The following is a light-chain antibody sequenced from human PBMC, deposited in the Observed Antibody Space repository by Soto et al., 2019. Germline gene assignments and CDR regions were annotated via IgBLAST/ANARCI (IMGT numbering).Light chain of an antibody. CDR1: QSISSN. CDR3: QQYGSSTGWT. J-gene: IGKJ1*01. Sequence: EIVMTQSPATLSVSPGERATLSCRASQSISSNLVWYQQKAGQAPRLLIYGASSRATGIPDRFSGSGSGTDFTLTISRLEPEDFAVYYCQQYGSSTGWTFGQGTKVDIK. V-gene: IGKV3-20*01. CDR2: GAS.